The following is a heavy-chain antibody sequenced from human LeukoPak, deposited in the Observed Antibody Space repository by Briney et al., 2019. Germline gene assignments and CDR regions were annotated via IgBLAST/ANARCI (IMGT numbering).Heavy chain of an antibody. V-gene: IGHV4-39*01. D-gene: IGHD3-22*01. Sequence: SETLYITRTIPGGSISTSSYYWGWIRQPPGKGLEWNERIYYSGSTYYSPSLKSRVPISVEPSKLQFSLWLSSVTAADAAVYYCARLETYDSTLDYWGQGTLVTVSS. CDR2: IYYSGST. CDR1: GGSISTSSYY. J-gene: IGHJ4*02. CDR3: ARLETYDSTLDY.